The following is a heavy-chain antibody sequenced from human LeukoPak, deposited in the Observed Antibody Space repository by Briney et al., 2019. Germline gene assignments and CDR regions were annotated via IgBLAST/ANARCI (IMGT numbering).Heavy chain of an antibody. D-gene: IGHD6-13*01. Sequence: SQTLSLTCTVSGGSISSGSYYWSWIRQPAGKGLEWIGRIYTSGSTNYNPSLKSRVTISVDTSKNQFSLKLSSVTAADTAVYYCARARGSSSWYNSALESYYFDYWGQGTLVTVSS. CDR1: GGSISSGSYY. CDR2: IYTSGST. V-gene: IGHV4-61*02. CDR3: ARARGSSSWYNSALESYYFDY. J-gene: IGHJ4*02.